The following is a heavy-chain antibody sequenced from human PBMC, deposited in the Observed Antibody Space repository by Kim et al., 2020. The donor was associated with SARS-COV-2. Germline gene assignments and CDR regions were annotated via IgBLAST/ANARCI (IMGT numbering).Heavy chain of an antibody. Sequence: AEKFKGRVTMTRDTSTSTVYMELSSLRSEDTAVYYCAREILAAAANGFDYWGQGTLVTVSS. V-gene: IGHV1-46*01. J-gene: IGHJ4*02. CDR3: AREILAAAANGFDY. D-gene: IGHD6-13*01.